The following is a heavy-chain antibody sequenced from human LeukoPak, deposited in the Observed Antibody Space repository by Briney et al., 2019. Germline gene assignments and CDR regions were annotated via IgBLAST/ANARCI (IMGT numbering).Heavy chain of an antibody. CDR1: GFTFSSYA. CDR3: AKEVASRSGSYYGSAFDI. J-gene: IGHJ3*02. V-gene: IGHV3-23*01. Sequence: GGSLRLSCAASGFTFSSYAMSWVRQAPGKGLEWVSAISGSGGSTYYADSVKGRFTISRDNSKNTLYLQMNSLRAEDTAVYYCAKEVASRSGSYYGSAFDIWGQGTMVTVSS. D-gene: IGHD1-26*01. CDR2: ISGSGGST.